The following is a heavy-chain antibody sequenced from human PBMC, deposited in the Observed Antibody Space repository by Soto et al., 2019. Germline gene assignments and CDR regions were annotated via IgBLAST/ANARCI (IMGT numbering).Heavy chain of an antibody. J-gene: IGHJ6*02. CDR3: ARGGYSSTWSNLLDRSGLDV. V-gene: IGHV1-24*01. D-gene: IGHD6-13*01. Sequence: ASVKVSCKVSGYTLTELSMHWVRQAPGKGLEWMGGFDPEDGETNYAQKFQGRVTITADTSTYTVYMELSGLRSGDTAVYYCARGGYSSTWSNLLDRSGLDVWGQGTTVTVSS. CDR1: GYTLTELS. CDR2: FDPEDGET.